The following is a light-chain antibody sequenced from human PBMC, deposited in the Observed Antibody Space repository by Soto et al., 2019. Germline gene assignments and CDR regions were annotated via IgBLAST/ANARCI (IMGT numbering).Light chain of an antibody. J-gene: IGLJ2*01. CDR1: SSDVGSYNL. V-gene: IGLV2-23*01. CDR2: EGT. Sequence: QSALTQPASVSGSPGQSITISCTGTSSDVGSYNLVSWYQQHPGKVPKLMIYEGTYRPSGVSNRFSGSNSGNTASLTISGLQPEDEADYYCCSYAGANNVIFGGGTKLTVL. CDR3: CSYAGANNVI.